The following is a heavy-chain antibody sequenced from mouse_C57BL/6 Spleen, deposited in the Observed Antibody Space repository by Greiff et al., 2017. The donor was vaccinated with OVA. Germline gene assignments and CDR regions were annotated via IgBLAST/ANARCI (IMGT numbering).Heavy chain of an antibody. CDR2: IDPSDSET. D-gene: IGHD1-1*01. CDR1: GYTFTSYW. V-gene: IGHV1-52*01. CDR3: AREDYGSSFAY. J-gene: IGHJ3*01. Sequence: QVQLQQPGAELVRPGSSVKLSCKASGYTFTSYWMHWVKQRPIQGLEWIGNIDPSDSETHYNQKFKDKATLTVDKSSSTAYMQLSSLTSEDSAVYYCAREDYGSSFAYWGQGTLVTVSA.